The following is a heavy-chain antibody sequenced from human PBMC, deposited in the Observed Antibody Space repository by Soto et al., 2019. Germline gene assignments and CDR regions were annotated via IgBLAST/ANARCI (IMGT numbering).Heavy chain of an antibody. V-gene: IGHV1-2*04. CDR3: ARVEMATISAEGDYYYYGMDV. CDR1: GYTFTGYY. J-gene: IGHJ6*02. CDR2: INPNSGGT. Sequence: ASVKVSCKASGYTFTGYYMHWVRQAPGQGLEWMGWINPNSGGTNYAQKFQGWVTMTRDTSISTAYMELSRLRSDDTAVYYCARVEMATISAEGDYYYYGMDVWGQGTTVTVSS. D-gene: IGHD5-12*01.